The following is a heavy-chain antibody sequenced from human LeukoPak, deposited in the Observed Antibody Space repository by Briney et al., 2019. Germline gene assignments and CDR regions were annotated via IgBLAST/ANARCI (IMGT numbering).Heavy chain of an antibody. CDR1: GFTFSDYY. V-gene: IGHV3-11*01. CDR2: ISSSSSTI. Sequence: GGSLRLPCAASGFTFSDYYMSWIRQAPGKGLGWVSYISSSSSTIYYADSVKGRFTISRDNAKNSLFLQMNSLRAEDTAVYYCARDLRYGDYSLDYWGQGTLVTVSS. J-gene: IGHJ4*02. CDR3: ARDLRYGDYSLDY. D-gene: IGHD4-17*01.